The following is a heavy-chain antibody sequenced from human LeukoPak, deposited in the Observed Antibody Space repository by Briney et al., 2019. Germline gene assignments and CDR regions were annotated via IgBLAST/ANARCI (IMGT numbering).Heavy chain of an antibody. D-gene: IGHD6-25*01. V-gene: IGHV3-23*01. CDR1: KFTFSNYG. Sequence: GGSLRLSCADSKFTFSNYGISWVRQAPGRGLEWVSGISASSETTSYADSVKGRFTISRDSSKTILYLQMRGLRAEDTGVYFCAKRAGANSGPFDFWGRGALVTVSS. CDR3: AKRAGANSGPFDF. CDR2: ISASSETT. J-gene: IGHJ4*02.